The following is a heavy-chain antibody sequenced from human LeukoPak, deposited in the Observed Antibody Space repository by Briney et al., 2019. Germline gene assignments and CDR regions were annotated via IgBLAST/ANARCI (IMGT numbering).Heavy chain of an antibody. CDR1: GGTFSSHS. V-gene: IGHV1-69*13. J-gene: IGHJ4*02. Sequence: GASVKVSCKASGGTFSSHSFNWVRQAPGQGLEWMGGIIPMSSTTKYAQNFRGRVTITADESTSTAFMELSSLRPEDTAVYYCARPRTYYDSWSGYPPFDYWGQGTLVTVSS. D-gene: IGHD3-3*01. CDR2: IIPMSSTT. CDR3: ARPRTYYDSWSGYPPFDY.